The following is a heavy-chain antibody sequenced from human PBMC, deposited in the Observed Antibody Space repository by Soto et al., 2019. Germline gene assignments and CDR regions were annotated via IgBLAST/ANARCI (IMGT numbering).Heavy chain of an antibody. CDR3: ARNLNRAAATRPYYFDY. Sequence: PSETLSLTCAVYGGSFSGYYWSWIRQPPGKGLEWIGEINHSGSTNYNPSLKSRVTISVDTSKNQFSLKLSSVTAADTAVYYCARNLNRAAATRPYYFDYWGQGTLVTVSS. D-gene: IGHD2-15*01. CDR1: GGSFSGYY. V-gene: IGHV4-34*01. J-gene: IGHJ4*02. CDR2: INHSGST.